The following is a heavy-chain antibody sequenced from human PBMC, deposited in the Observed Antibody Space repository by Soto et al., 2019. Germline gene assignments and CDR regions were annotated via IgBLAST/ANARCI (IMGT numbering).Heavy chain of an antibody. CDR2: ISAYNGNT. V-gene: IGHV1-18*01. D-gene: IGHD1-1*01. CDR3: AREIVTTGEYYFDS. J-gene: IGHJ4*02. Sequence: ASVKVSCKASGYTFTNFGISWVRQAPGQGLEWMGWISAYNGNTNYAQNFQGRVTMTTDTSTSTAYMELRSLRSDDTAVYYCAREIVTTGEYYFDSWGLGTLVTVSS. CDR1: GYTFTNFG.